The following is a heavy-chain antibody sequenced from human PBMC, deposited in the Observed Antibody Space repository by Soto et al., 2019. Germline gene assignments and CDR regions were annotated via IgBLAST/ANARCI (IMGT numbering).Heavy chain of an antibody. Sequence: QITLKESGPTLVKPTQTLTLTCTFSGFSLSTSGVGVGWIRQPPGKALEWLAFIYWDDDKRYSPSLKSRLTISKEHYKTQVVLTMTNMDPVDTATYYCAHRRVVTAKGNKWFDTWYQGTLVIVSS. CDR1: GFSLSTSGVG. CDR3: AHRRVVTAKGNKWFDT. V-gene: IGHV2-5*02. J-gene: IGHJ5*02. CDR2: IYWDDDK. D-gene: IGHD2-15*01.